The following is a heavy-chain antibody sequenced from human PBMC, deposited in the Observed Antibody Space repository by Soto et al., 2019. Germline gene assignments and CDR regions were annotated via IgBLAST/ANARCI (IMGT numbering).Heavy chain of an antibody. Sequence: EVQLVESGGGLIQPGGSLRLSCAASGFTVTNKYMTWVRQAPGKGLEWVSVIYSGGSTSYADSVKGRFTISRDNSKNILYLQMNSLRAEDTAVYYCARSDYGDYGWYFDLWGRGTLVTVSS. CDR3: ARSDYGDYGWYFDL. V-gene: IGHV3-53*01. CDR1: GFTVTNKY. CDR2: IYSGGST. D-gene: IGHD4-17*01. J-gene: IGHJ2*01.